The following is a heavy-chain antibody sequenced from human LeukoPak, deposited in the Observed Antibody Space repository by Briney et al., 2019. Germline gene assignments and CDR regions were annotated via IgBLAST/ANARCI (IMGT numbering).Heavy chain of an antibody. CDR3: ARGRGGYNYYFDY. CDR2: INPNSGGT. V-gene: IGHV1-2*02. D-gene: IGHD5-24*01. CDR1: GYTFTGYY. Sequence: ASVKVSCKASGYTFTGYYMHWVRQAPGQGLEWMGWINPNSGGTNYAQKFQGRVTMTRDTSISTAYMELSRLRSDDTAVYYCARGRGGYNYYFDYWGQGTLVTVSS. J-gene: IGHJ4*02.